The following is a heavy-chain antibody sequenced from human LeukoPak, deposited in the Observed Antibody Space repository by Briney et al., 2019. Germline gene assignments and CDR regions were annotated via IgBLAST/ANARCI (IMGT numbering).Heavy chain of an antibody. CDR2: ISYDGSNK. J-gene: IGHJ6*03. CDR1: GFTFSSYA. CDR3: ASFYYGSGSYYRYYYYMDV. D-gene: IGHD3-10*01. V-gene: IGHV3-30*04. Sequence: GGSLRLSCAASGFTFSSYAMHWVRQAPGKGLEWVAVISYDGSNKYYADSVKGRFTISRDNSKNTLYLQMNSLRAEDTAVYYCASFYYGSGSYYRYYYYMDVWGKGTTVTISS.